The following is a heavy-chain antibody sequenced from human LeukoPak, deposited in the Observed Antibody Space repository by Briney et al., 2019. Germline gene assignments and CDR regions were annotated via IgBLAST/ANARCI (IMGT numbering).Heavy chain of an antibody. CDR1: GYTFIGYY. J-gene: IGHJ3*01. CDR2: INPNSGAT. V-gene: IGHV1-2*02. Sequence: ASVKVSCKASGYTFIGYYRHWMRQAPGQGLEWLGWINPNSGATNYPQTFEGRVTITRDTSISTAYMELSSLTSDDTAMYYCARDLTSDAFDVWGQGTMITVSS. CDR3: ARDLTSDAFDV.